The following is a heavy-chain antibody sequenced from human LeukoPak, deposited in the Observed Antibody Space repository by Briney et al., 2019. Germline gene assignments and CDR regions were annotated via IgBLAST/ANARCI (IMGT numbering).Heavy chain of an antibody. V-gene: IGHV4-59*01. CDR3: ARETYSSSWYWWFDP. Sequence: SETLSLTCTVSGGSISSYYWSWIRQPPGKGLEWIGYIYYSGSTNYNPSLKSRVTISVDTSKNRFSLKLSSVTAADTAVYYCARETYSSSWYWWFDPWGQGTLVTVSS. CDR2: IYYSGST. J-gene: IGHJ5*02. D-gene: IGHD6-13*01. CDR1: GGSISSYY.